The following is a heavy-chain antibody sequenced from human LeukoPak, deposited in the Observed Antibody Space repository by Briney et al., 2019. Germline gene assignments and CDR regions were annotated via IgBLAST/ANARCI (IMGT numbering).Heavy chain of an antibody. Sequence: GASVKVSCKASGYTFTSYGISWVRQAPGQGLEWMGWISAYNGNTNYAQKLQGRVTMTTDTSTSTAYMELSSLRSEDTAVYYCAADHSYDFWSGYLAYYGMDVWGQGTTVTVSS. J-gene: IGHJ6*02. V-gene: IGHV1-18*01. CDR1: GYTFTSYG. D-gene: IGHD3-3*01. CDR3: AADHSYDFWSGYLAYYGMDV. CDR2: ISAYNGNT.